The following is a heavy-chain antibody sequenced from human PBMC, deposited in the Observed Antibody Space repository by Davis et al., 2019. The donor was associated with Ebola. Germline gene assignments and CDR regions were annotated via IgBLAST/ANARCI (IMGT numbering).Heavy chain of an antibody. CDR3: ATNTSSTAGFDS. Sequence: PSETLSLTCTVSGGSISGHSWNWIRQPPGKGLEWIGYIHYSGATNYNPSLKSRVTISVDTSKNQFSLRLTSVTAADTAVYYCATNTSSTAGFDSWGQGTLVTVSS. D-gene: IGHD1-1*01. V-gene: IGHV4-59*11. J-gene: IGHJ4*02. CDR1: GGSISGHS. CDR2: IHYSGAT.